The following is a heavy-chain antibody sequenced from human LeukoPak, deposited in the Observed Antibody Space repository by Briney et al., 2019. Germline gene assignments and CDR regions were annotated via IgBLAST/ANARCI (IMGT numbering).Heavy chain of an antibody. CDR3: ARRGYYYETSGYYFFDY. CDR2: IYYSGST. J-gene: IGHJ4*02. V-gene: IGHV4-39*01. Sequence: SETLSLTCTVSGGSINSISYYWGWIRQPPGKGLEWIGSIYYSGSTYYNPSLQSRVTISVDTSKNQFSLRLSSVTAADTAVYYCARRGYYYETSGYYFFDYWGQGTLVTVSS. CDR1: GGSINSISYY. D-gene: IGHD3-22*01.